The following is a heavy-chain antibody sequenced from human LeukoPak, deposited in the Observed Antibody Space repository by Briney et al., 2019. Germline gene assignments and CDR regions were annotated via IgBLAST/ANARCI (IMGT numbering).Heavy chain of an antibody. Sequence: SETLSLTCTVSGGSISSYYWSWIRQPPGKGLEWIGRIYTSGSTNYNPSLKSRVTMSVDTSKNQFSLKLSSVTAADTAVYYCARDGYCSSTSCYSDDAFDIWGQGTMVTVSS. CDR3: ARDGYCSSTSCYSDDAFDI. D-gene: IGHD2-2*03. V-gene: IGHV4-4*07. CDR1: GGSISSYY. J-gene: IGHJ3*02. CDR2: IYTSGST.